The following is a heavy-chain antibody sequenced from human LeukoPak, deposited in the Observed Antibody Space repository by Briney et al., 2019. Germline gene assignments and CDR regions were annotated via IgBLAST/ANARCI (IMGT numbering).Heavy chain of an antibody. J-gene: IGHJ4*02. CDR1: GGSFSGYY. D-gene: IGHD2-8*01. Sequence: KPSETLSLTCAVYGGSFSGYYWSWIRQPPGKGLEWIGFIYYNGPTKFNPSLESRVSMSLDTSRSHFSLRLSSVTAADTAIYYCARYKCPNGVCYFFDYWGQGTLVTVSS. CDR3: ARYKCPNGVCYFFDY. CDR2: IYYNGPT. V-gene: IGHV4-59*01.